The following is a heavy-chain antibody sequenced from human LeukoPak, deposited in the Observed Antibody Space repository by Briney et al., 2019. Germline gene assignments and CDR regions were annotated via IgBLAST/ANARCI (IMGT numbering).Heavy chain of an antibody. V-gene: IGHV3-30-3*01. J-gene: IGHJ4*02. Sequence: GGSLRLSCAASGFTFSNYAMHWVRQAPGRGLEWVALMSYDGSNKFYADSVKGRFTISRDNAKSTLYLQMNSLKAEDTAVYYCARGGVTTMTLRDLWLDYWGQGTLVTVSS. CDR1: GFTFSNYA. CDR3: ARGGVTTMTLRDLWLDY. CDR2: MSYDGSNK. D-gene: IGHD4-17*01.